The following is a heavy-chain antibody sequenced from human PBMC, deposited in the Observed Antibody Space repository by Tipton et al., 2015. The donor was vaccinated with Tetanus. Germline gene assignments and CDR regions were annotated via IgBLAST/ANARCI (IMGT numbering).Heavy chain of an antibody. Sequence: TLSLTCTVSGGPISSGDYYWSWVRLSPGKGLEWIGYIYYSGTTYYNPSLKSRINISVDRSNNQFSLTVFSVTAADTAVYYCARGITMVRGVDYWGQGTLVTVSS. CDR1: GGPISSGDYY. V-gene: IGHV4-30-4*01. D-gene: IGHD3-10*01. J-gene: IGHJ4*02. CDR2: IYYSGTT. CDR3: ARGITMVRGVDY.